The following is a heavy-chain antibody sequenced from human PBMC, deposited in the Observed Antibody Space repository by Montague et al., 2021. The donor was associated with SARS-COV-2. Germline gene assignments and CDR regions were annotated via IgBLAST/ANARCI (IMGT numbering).Heavy chain of an antibody. CDR2: IYYSGST. CDR1: GGSISSGGYY. D-gene: IGHD5-18*01. V-gene: IGHV4-31*03. CDR3: ARDIFQRTPDTTMGYYYYYGLDV. Sequence: TLSLTCTVSGGSISSGGYYWSWILHHPGTGLEWIGYIYYSGSTYYNSSPKSRVTISVNTSKNQFSLKLSSVTAADTAVYYCARDIFQRTPDTTMGYYYYYGLDVWGQGTTVTISS. J-gene: IGHJ6*02.